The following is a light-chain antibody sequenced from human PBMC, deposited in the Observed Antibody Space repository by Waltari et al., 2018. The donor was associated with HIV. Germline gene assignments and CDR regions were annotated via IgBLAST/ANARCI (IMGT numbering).Light chain of an antibody. J-gene: IGLJ3*02. Sequence: QSALTQPRSVSGSPGQSVTISCTGTSSHVGGYKHVSWYQQHPGKAPKLMIYDVNKRPSGVPDRYSGSKSGNTASLTISGLQAEDEANYYCCSYAGSPPWVFGGGTKLTVL. CDR1: SSHVGGYKH. CDR3: CSYAGSPPWV. V-gene: IGLV2-11*01. CDR2: DVN.